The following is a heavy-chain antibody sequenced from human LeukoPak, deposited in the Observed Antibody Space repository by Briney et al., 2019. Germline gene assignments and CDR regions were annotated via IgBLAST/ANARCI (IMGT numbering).Heavy chain of an antibody. Sequence: KDGESLKISCKASGYNFTTYWIAWVRQMPGKGLECMGIIYPDDSDTRYSPSFQGQVSISADKSISTAYLQWSSLKASDTAMYYCARYVAVAGTSGLGYWGQGTLVTVSS. CDR2: IYPDDSDT. D-gene: IGHD6-19*01. J-gene: IGHJ4*02. CDR3: ARYVAVAGTSGLGY. V-gene: IGHV5-51*01. CDR1: GYNFTTYW.